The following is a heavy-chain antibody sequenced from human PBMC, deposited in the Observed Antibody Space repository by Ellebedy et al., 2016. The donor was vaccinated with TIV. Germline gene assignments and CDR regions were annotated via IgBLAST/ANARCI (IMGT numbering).Heavy chain of an antibody. CDR3: ARDWGWGGDY. V-gene: IGHV1-3*01. J-gene: IGHJ4*02. CDR2: INAGNGNT. D-gene: IGHD3-16*01. CDR1: ESTLTNYY. Sequence: AASVKVSCKASESTLTNYYMHWVRQAPGQRLEWMGWINAGNGNTKHSQKFQGRVTLTRDTSASTAYMELSSLRSEDTAVYYCARDWGWGGDYWGQGTLVTVSS.